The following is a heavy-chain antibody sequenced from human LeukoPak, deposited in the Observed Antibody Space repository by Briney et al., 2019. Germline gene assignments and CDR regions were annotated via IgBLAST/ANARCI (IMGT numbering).Heavy chain of an antibody. D-gene: IGHD5-12*01. CDR1: GFIFSDYY. Sequence: TGGSLRLSXAASGFIFSDYYMDWVRQAPGKGLEWVARTRNKADSHTTEYAASVKGRFSISRDDSKNSMYLQMNSLKTEDTAVYYCARTRGYSGYDGYWGQGTLVIVSS. CDR3: ARTRGYSGYDGY. V-gene: IGHV3-72*01. CDR2: TRNKADSHTT. J-gene: IGHJ4*02.